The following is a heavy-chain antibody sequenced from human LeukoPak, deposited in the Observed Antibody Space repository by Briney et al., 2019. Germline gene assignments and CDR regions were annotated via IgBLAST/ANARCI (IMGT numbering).Heavy chain of an antibody. CDR1: GGSISSSSYY. D-gene: IGHD3-22*01. CDR2: IYYSGST. CDR3: ARQKNYDSSGYFYNWFDP. V-gene: IGHV4-39*01. Sequence: SETLSLTCTVSGGSISSSSYYWGWIRQPPGKGLEWIGSIYYSGSTNYNPSLKSRVTISVDTSKNQFSLKLSSVTAADTAVYYCARQKNYDSSGYFYNWFDPWGQGTLVTVSS. J-gene: IGHJ5*02.